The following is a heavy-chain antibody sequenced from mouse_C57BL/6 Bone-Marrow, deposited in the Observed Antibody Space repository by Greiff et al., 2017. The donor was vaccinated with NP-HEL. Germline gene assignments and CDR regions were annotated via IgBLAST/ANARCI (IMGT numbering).Heavy chain of an antibody. D-gene: IGHD2-5*01. V-gene: IGHV1-61*01. J-gene: IGHJ3*01. Sequence: QVQLQQPGAELVRPGSSMKLSCKASGYTFTSYWMDWVKQRPGQGLEWIGNIYPSDSETHYNQKFKDKATLTVAKSSSTAYMQRSSLTSEDSAVYYCARKGYYSNYVGAYWGQGTLVTVSA. CDR1: GYTFTSYW. CDR2: IYPSDSET. CDR3: ARKGYYSNYVGAY.